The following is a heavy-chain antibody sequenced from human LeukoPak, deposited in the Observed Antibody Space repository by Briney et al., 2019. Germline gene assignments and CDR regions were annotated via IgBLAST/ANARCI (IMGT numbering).Heavy chain of an antibody. CDR3: ARDEGSGSYAWDY. J-gene: IGHJ4*02. CDR2: IYFSGST. D-gene: IGHD1-26*01. V-gene: IGHV4-4*07. Sequence: SETLSLTCTVSGGSISSNYWSWIRQPAGKGLEWIGRIYFSGSTNYNPSLKSRVTMSLDTSQNQFSLKMRSMTAADTAVYYCARDEGSGSYAWDYWGQGTLVTVSS. CDR1: GGSISSNY.